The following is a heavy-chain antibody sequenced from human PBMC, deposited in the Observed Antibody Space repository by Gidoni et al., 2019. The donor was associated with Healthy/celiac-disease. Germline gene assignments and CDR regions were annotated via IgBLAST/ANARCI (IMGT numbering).Heavy chain of an antibody. Sequence: EVQLLESGGGLVQPGGSLRLSCTASGFTFSSYAMRWVRQAPGKGLEWVSAISGSGGSTYYADSVKGRFTISRDNSKNTLYLQMNRLNAAVTAGYYCAKRVCTRPCSDAFDIWGQGTMVTVSS. J-gene: IGHJ3*02. D-gene: IGHD3-10*02. CDR3: AKRVCTRPCSDAFDI. CDR2: ISGSGGST. V-gene: IGHV3-23*01. CDR1: GFTFSSYA.